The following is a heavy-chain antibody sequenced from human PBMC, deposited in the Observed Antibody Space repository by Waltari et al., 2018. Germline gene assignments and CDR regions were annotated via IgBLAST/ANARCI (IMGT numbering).Heavy chain of an antibody. CDR2: IIPILGIA. CDR1: GGTFSSYT. D-gene: IGHD1-20*01. V-gene: IGHV1-69*02. J-gene: IGHJ4*02. Sequence: QVQLVQSGAEVKKPGSSVKVSCKASGGTFSSYTISWVRQAPGQGLEWMGRIIPILGIANYAQKFQGRVTITADKSTSTAYMELNSLRTEDTALYYCAKGGLRWYLDYWGQGTLVTVSS. CDR3: AKGGLRWYLDY.